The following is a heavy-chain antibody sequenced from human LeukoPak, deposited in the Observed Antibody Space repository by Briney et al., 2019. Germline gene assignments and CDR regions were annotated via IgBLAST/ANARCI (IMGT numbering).Heavy chain of an antibody. CDR2: VSYSSSTI. D-gene: IGHD3-10*01. V-gene: IGHV3-48*02. J-gene: IGHJ4*02. CDR3: ARDAHIVRGVNPLDY. CDR1: GFTFSSYS. Sequence: EGSLRLSCAASGFTFSSYSMNWVRKAPGKGLEWISYVSYSSSTIYYADSVKGRFTISRDNAKNSLYLQMNSLRDEDTAVYYCARDAHIVRGVNPLDYWGQGTLVTVSS.